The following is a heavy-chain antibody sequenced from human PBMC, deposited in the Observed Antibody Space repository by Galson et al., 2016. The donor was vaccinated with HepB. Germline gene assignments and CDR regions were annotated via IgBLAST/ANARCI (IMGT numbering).Heavy chain of an antibody. V-gene: IGHV3-30*18. CDR2: ISRDGSNY. CDR3: AKDLFGDYGCRFDS. J-gene: IGHJ4*02. D-gene: IGHD4-17*01. CDR1: GFTFSTYG. Sequence: SLRLSCAASGFTFSTYGMHWVRQAPGKGLEWVSFISRDGSNYYYGDSVKGRFTISRDNSKNTLYLQMNSLRAEDTAVYYCAKDLFGDYGCRFDSWGQGTLVTVSS.